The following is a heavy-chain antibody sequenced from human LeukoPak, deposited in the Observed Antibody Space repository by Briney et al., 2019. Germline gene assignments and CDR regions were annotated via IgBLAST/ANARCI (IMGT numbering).Heavy chain of an antibody. J-gene: IGHJ2*01. CDR1: VVSISSYY. CDR3: ARRLSGVDWYFDL. Sequence: SETLSLTCTVSVVSISSYYWSWIRQPPGEGLEWIGYVYYTGSTNYNPSLRGRVTISLDTTKNQFSLRLTSVTAADTAVYYCARRLSGVDWYFDLWGRGTLVTVSS. D-gene: IGHD3-10*01. CDR2: VYYTGST. V-gene: IGHV4-59*08.